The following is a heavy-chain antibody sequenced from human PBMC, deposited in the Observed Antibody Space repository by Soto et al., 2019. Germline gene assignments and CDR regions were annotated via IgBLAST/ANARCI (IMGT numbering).Heavy chain of an antibody. Sequence: GGSLRLSCAASGFTFSSYGMHWVRQAPGKGLEWVAVISYDGSNKYYADSVKGRFTISRDNSKNTLYLQMNSLRAEDTAVYYCAKGWGYYFDYWGQGTLVTVSS. CDR1: GFTFSSYG. V-gene: IGHV3-30*18. CDR3: AKGWGYYFDY. J-gene: IGHJ4*02. D-gene: IGHD3-16*01. CDR2: ISYDGSNK.